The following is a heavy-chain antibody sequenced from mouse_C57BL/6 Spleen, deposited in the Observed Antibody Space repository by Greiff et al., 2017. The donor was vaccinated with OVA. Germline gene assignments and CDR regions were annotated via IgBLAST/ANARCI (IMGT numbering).Heavy chain of an antibody. CDR2: IWSGGST. D-gene: IGHD2-10*01. CDR3: ARTPLPVGLLLMDY. J-gene: IGHJ4*01. V-gene: IGHV2-2*01. CDR1: GFSLTSYG. Sequence: VQLQQSGPGLVQPSQRLSITCTVSGFSLTSYGVHWVRQSPGKGLEWLGVIWSGGSTDYNAAFISRLSISKDNSKSQVFFKMNSLQADDTAIYYCARTPLPVGLLLMDYWGQGTSVTVSS.